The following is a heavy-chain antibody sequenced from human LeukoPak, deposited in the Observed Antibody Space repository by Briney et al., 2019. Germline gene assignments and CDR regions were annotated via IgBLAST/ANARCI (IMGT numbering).Heavy chain of an antibody. CDR1: GFTFSSYA. J-gene: IGHJ4*02. CDR2: ISRSVGST. D-gene: IGHD3-10*01. Sequence: PGGSLRLSCAAFGFTFSSYAMSWVRQAPGKGLEWVSTISRSVGSTYYADSVKGRSTISRDNSRNTMFLQITGLRAEDTAAYYCVPTDYQGSGSLYWGQGTLVTVSS. V-gene: IGHV3-23*01. CDR3: VPTDYQGSGSLY.